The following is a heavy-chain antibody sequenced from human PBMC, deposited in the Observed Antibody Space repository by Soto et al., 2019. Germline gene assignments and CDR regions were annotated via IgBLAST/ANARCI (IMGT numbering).Heavy chain of an antibody. CDR2: INPSGGST. CDR1: GYTFTSYY. V-gene: IGHV1-46*03. CDR3: ARGKHGSGYHKEDYYYYMDV. D-gene: IGHD5-12*01. J-gene: IGHJ6*03. Sequence: GASVKVSCKASGYTFTSYYMHWVRQAPGQGLEWMGIINPSGGSTSYAQKFQGRVTMTRDTSTSTVYMELSSLRSEDTAVYYCARGKHGSGYHKEDYYYYMDVWGKGTTVTVSS.